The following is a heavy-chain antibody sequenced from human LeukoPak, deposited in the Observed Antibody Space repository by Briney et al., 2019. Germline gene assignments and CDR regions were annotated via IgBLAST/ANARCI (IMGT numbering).Heavy chain of an antibody. V-gene: IGHV3-23*01. CDR3: AKWSVAGPGTLPRGSPFDY. CDR2: ISGSGGST. Sequence: PGGSLRLSCAASGFTFSSYAMSWVRQAPGKGLEWVSAISGSGGSTYYADSVKGRFTISRDNSKNTLYLQMNSLRAEDTAVYYCAKWSVAGPGTLPRGSPFDYWGQGTLVTVSS. J-gene: IGHJ4*02. CDR1: GFTFSSYA. D-gene: IGHD6-19*01.